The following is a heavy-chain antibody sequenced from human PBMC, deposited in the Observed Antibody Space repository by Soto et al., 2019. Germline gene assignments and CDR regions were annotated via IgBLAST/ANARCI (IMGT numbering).Heavy chain of an antibody. V-gene: IGHV4-39*01. D-gene: IGHD3-10*01. J-gene: IGHJ6*03. CDR2: IYYSGST. CDR3: ARHFRGSGAYYMDV. CDR1: GGSISSSSYY. Sequence: SETLSLTCTVSGGSISSSSYYWGWIRQPPGKGLEWIGSIYYSGSTYYNPSLKSRVTISVDTSKNQFSLKLSSVTAAYTAVYFCARHFRGSGAYYMDVWGKGTTVTAP.